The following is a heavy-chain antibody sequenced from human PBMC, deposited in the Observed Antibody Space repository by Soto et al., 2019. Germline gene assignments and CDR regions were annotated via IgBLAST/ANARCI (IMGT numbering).Heavy chain of an antibody. CDR3: ARHLYDDVGRIDALDI. D-gene: IGHD3-16*01. CDR1: GDAINSRRYY. Sequence: PSETLSLTCSVSGDAINSRRYYWGWIRQAPGKGLEWIATIYSRGSTYHNPSLRTRVSISVDRSNNQFSLQLNSVTAADTAIYYCARHLYDDVGRIDALDIWGQGTMVTVSS. CDR2: IYSRGST. V-gene: IGHV4-39*01. J-gene: IGHJ3*02.